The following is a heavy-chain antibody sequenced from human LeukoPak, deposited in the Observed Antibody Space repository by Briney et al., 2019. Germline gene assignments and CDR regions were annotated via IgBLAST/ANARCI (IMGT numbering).Heavy chain of an antibody. J-gene: IGHJ4*02. V-gene: IGHV3-53*01. CDR2: IYSGGST. D-gene: IGHD5-18*01. Sequence: GRSLRLSCAASGFTVSSNYMSWVRQAPGKGLEWVSVIYSGGSTSXXXXXXGRFTISRDNSKNTLYLQMNSLRAEDTAVYYCARDTAMVTADYWGQGTLVTVSS. CDR1: GFTVSSNY. CDR3: ARDTAMVTADY.